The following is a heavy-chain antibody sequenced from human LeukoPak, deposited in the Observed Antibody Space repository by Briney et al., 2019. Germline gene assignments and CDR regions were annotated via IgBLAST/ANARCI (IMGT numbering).Heavy chain of an antibody. J-gene: IGHJ4*02. D-gene: IGHD3-9*01. V-gene: IGHV3-23*01. Sequence: PGGSVRLSCAASGFTFSGYAMSWVRQAPGKGLEWVSAISGSGGSTYYADSVKGRFTISRDNSKNTLYLQMNSLRAEDTAVYYCAKGNDILTGLDYWGQGTLVTV. CDR3: AKGNDILTGLDY. CDR2: ISGSGGST. CDR1: GFTFSGYA.